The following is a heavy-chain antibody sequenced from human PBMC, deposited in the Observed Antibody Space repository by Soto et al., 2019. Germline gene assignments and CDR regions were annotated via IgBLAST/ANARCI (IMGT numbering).Heavy chain of an antibody. Sequence: ASVKVSCKASGYSFTTYGISWVRQAPGQGLEWMGWISAYNDSAKYVQKLQGRITVTTDTSTSTAYMELRSPRSDDTAVYYCEREYCTSTSCYGPDYWGQGTLVTVS. CDR3: EREYCTSTSCYGPDY. V-gene: IGHV1-18*01. J-gene: IGHJ4*02. CDR1: GYSFTTYG. CDR2: ISAYNDSA. D-gene: IGHD2-2*01.